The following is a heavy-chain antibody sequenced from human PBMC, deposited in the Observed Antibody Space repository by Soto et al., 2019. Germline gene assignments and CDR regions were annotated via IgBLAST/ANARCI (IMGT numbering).Heavy chain of an antibody. CDR2: ISYDGYLK. CDR3: AKDFKVSGSHYGTLNYYYGMDV. J-gene: IGHJ6*02. V-gene: IGHV3-30*18. Sequence: PGGSMRLSCAPSGFTSSTYAMQWVRQPPGKVLEWVAVISYDGYLKYYVDAVKGRFTVARVNSKSTLFLEMISLRVEDTAVYFWAKDFKVSGSHYGTLNYYYGMDVWGQGTTVTVSS. CDR1: GFTSSTYA. D-gene: IGHD3-10*01.